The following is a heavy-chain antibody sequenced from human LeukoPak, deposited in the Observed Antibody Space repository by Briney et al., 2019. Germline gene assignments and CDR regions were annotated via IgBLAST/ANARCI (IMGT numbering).Heavy chain of an antibody. D-gene: IGHD2-2*01. CDR2: KYYSGSA. Sequence: SETLSLTCNVSGVSVSDGRYYWTWIRQYPGKGLEWIGYKYYSGSAKYNPSLKSRLTISIDTSKNQFSLQLTSVTAADTATYYCATPYCSSISCLDVFNMWGQGTRVTVSS. CDR1: GVSVSDGRYY. CDR3: ATPYCSSISCLDVFNM. J-gene: IGHJ3*02. V-gene: IGHV4-31*03.